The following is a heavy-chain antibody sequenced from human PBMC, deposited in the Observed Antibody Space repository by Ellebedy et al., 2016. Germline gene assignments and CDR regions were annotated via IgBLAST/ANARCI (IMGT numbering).Heavy chain of an antibody. CDR1: GGSVSSGSYY. CDR2: IYYSGST. CDR3: ARNELQWLAGSSHDAFDI. J-gene: IGHJ3*02. Sequence: SETLSLTXTVSGGSVSSGSYYWSWIRQPPGKGLEWIGYIYYSGSTNYNPSLKSRVTISVDTSKNQFSLKLSSVTAADTAVYYCARNELQWLAGSSHDAFDIWGQGTMVTVSS. V-gene: IGHV4-61*01. D-gene: IGHD6-19*01.